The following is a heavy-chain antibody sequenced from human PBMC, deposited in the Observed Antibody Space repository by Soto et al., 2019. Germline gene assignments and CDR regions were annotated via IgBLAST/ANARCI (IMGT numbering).Heavy chain of an antibody. J-gene: IGHJ4*02. Sequence: QLQMQESGPGLVRPSETLSLTCTVSGGSISSSTYYWGWIRQPPGKGLEWIGSIYYSGTTYYNPSLKSRVTISGDTSKNQFSLKLRSVTAADTAVYYCATTHGSGTYWDDDWGQGTLVTVSS. CDR3: ATTHGSGTYWDDD. CDR1: GGSISSSTYY. V-gene: IGHV4-39*01. CDR2: IYYSGTT. D-gene: IGHD3-10*01.